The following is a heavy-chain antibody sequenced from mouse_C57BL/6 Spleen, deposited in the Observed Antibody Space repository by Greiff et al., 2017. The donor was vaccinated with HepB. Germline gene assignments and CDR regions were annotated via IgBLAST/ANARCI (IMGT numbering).Heavy chain of an antibody. CDR1: GYTFTEYT. J-gene: IGHJ3*01. CDR3: ARHEEIESDYYGSSYGVAWFAY. V-gene: IGHV1-62-2*01. D-gene: IGHD1-1*01. CDR2: FYPGSGSI. Sequence: QVQLKESGAELVKPGASVKLSCKASGYTFTEYTIHWVKQRSGQGLEWIGWFYPGSGSIKYNEKFKDKATLTADKSSSTVYMELSRLTSEDSAVYFCARHEEIESDYYGSSYGVAWFAYWGQGTLVTVSA.